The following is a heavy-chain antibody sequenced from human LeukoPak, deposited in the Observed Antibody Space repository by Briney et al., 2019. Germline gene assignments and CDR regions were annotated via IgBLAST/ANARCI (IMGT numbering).Heavy chain of an antibody. CDR3: ARGSLEWLSFDY. CDR2: INPNSGGT. V-gene: IGHV1-2*06. J-gene: IGHJ4*02. D-gene: IGHD3-3*01. Sequence: ASVKVSXKASGYTFTGYYMHWVRQAPGQGLEWMGRINPNSGGTNYAQKFQGRVTMTRDTSISTAYMELSRLRSDDTAVYYCARGSLEWLSFDYWGQGTLVTVSS. CDR1: GYTFTGYY.